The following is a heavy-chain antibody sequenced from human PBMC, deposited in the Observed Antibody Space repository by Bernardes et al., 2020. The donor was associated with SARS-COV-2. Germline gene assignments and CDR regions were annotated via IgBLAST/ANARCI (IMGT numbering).Heavy chain of an antibody. V-gene: IGHV4-34*01. D-gene: IGHD3-22*01. CDR3: ARGRFLRGWLPQSKVWFDP. J-gene: IGHJ5*02. CDR2: INHSGST. CDR1: GGSFSGYY. Sequence: SETLSLTCAVYGGSFSGYYWSWIRQPPGKGLEWIGEINHSGSTNYNPSLKSRVTISVDTSKNQFSLKLSSVTAADTAVYYCARGRFLRGWLPQSKVWFDPWGQGTLVTVSS.